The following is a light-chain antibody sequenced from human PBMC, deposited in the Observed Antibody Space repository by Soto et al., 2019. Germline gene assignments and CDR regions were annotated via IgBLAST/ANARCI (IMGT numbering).Light chain of an antibody. CDR3: QQYGSSSWT. CDR2: AAS. V-gene: IGKV3-20*01. CDR1: QSVSSSY. J-gene: IGKJ1*01. Sequence: PGERATLSCRASQSVSSSYLAGYQQKPGQAPRLLIYAASSRATGIPDRFSGSGSGTDFTLTISRLEPEDFAVYYWQQYGSSSWTYGQGTRVE.